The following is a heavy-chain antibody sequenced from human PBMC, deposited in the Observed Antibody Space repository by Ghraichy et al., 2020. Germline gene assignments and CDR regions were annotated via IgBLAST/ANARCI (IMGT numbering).Heavy chain of an antibody. CDR3: ARGSRVVRFYYYDGMDV. V-gene: IGHV3-48*02. Sequence: LSLTSVGSGFTFSSYSMNWVRQSPGKGLEWVSYITSSSRTIFYADSVKGRFTISRDNAQNSLYLQMNSLRDEDTAEYYCARGSRVVRFYYYDGMDVWGQGTTVTVSS. J-gene: IGHJ6*02. CDR1: GFTFSSYS. D-gene: IGHD4-23*01. CDR2: ITSSSRTI.